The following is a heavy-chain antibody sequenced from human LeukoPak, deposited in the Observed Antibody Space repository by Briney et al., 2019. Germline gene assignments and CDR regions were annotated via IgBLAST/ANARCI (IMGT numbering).Heavy chain of an antibody. CDR1: GYRFTNYW. J-gene: IGHJ3*02. Sequence: GESLKISCKGSGYRFTNYWIGWVRQMPGKGLEWMGMLYPGDSGARFSLSFQGRVTMSVDRSINTAYLQWSGLRASDTAMYYCATSREVAGSHAFDIWGQGTVVTVSS. CDR3: ATSREVAGSHAFDI. CDR2: LYPGDSGA. D-gene: IGHD6-19*01. V-gene: IGHV5-51*01.